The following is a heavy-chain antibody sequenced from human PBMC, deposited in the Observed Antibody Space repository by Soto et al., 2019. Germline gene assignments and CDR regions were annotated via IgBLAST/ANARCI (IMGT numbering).Heavy chain of an antibody. CDR2: ISYDGSNK. CDR3: ARDLEQQLVGD. Sequence: QVQLVESGGGVVQPGRSQRLSCAASGFTFSSYAMHWVRQAPGKGLEWVAVISYDGSNKYYADSVKGRFTISRDNSKNTLYLQMNSLRAEDTAVYYCARDLEQQLVGDWGQGTLVTVSS. D-gene: IGHD6-13*01. J-gene: IGHJ4*02. CDR1: GFTFSSYA. V-gene: IGHV3-30-3*01.